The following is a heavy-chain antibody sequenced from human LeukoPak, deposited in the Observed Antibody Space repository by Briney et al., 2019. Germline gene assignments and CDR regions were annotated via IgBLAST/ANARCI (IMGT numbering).Heavy chain of an antibody. V-gene: IGHV4-4*02. Sequence: PSETLSLTCAVSGGSISSSNWWSWVRQPPGKGLEWIGEIYHSGSTNYNPSLKSRVTISVDKFKNQFSLKLSSVTAADTAVYYCARARTYYDILTGYRGGEYYFDYWGQGTLVTVSS. J-gene: IGHJ4*02. CDR2: IYHSGST. CDR1: GGSISSSNW. CDR3: ARARTYYDILTGYRGGEYYFDY. D-gene: IGHD3-9*01.